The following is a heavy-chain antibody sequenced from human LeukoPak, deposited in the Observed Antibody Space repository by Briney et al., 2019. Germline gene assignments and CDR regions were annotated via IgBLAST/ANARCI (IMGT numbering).Heavy chain of an antibody. CDR1: GFTFISYY. J-gene: IGHJ4*02. D-gene: IGHD3-10*01. Sequence: ASVKVSCKASGFTFISYYIHWVRQAPGQGLEWMGIINPSGGSTGYAQKFQDRVTMTRDMSTSAVYMELSSLRSEDTALYYCAKGEGSGSYYNRALDYWGQGTLVTVSS. CDR3: AKGEGSGSYYNRALDY. V-gene: IGHV1-46*01. CDR2: INPSGGST.